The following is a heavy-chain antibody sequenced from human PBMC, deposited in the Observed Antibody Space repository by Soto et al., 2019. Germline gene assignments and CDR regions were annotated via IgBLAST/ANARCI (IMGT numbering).Heavy chain of an antibody. D-gene: IGHD3-10*01. V-gene: IGHV3-30*18. J-gene: IGHJ6*02. CDR2: ISYDGSNK. Sequence: PGGSLRLSCAASGFTFSSYGMHWVRQAPGKGLEWVAVISYDGSNKYYADSVKGRFTISRDNSKNTLYLQMNSLRAEDTAVYYCAKDWSINYYGSGMASMDVWGQGTTVTVSS. CDR3: AKDWSINYYGSGMASMDV. CDR1: GFTFSSYG.